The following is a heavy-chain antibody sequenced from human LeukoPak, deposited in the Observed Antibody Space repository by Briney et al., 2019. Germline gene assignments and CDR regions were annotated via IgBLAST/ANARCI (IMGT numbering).Heavy chain of an antibody. CDR3: ARPDCSGGNCYLLTY. CDR1: GYSFANYW. D-gene: IGHD2-15*01. V-gene: IGHV5-10-1*01. CDR2: NHPSDSYT. Sequence: GESLKISCEGSGYSFANYWISWVRQMPGKGLEWMGRNHPSDSYTDYSPSFQGHVTISADKSISTAYLQWNSLKASDTAVYYCARPDCSGGNCYLLTYWGQGSLVTVSS. J-gene: IGHJ4*02.